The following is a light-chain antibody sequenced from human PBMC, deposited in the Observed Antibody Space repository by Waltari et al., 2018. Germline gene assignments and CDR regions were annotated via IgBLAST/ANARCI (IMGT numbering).Light chain of an antibody. V-gene: IGKV3-15*01. Sequence: EIVMTQSPVTLSVSPGERVTLSCRASQSIRNNLAWHQQKAGQPPRLLIYGASTRAPGLPARFSGSGSGTEFALTISSLQPEDFAVYYCHHYNKRPPSYTFGQGTRLEIK. J-gene: IGKJ2*01. CDR2: GAS. CDR1: QSIRNN. CDR3: HHYNKRPPSYT.